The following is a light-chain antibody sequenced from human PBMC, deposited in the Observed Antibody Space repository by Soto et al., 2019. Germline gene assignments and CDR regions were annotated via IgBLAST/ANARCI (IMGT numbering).Light chain of an antibody. Sequence: QSALTQPPSASGSPGQSVTISCTGTSSDVGAYNYVSWYQQHPGKAPKLIIYEVSKRPSGVPDRFSGSKSGNTASLTVAGLQAEDEADYYCAAWDDSLNGVVFGGGTKLTVL. V-gene: IGLV2-8*01. J-gene: IGLJ2*01. CDR1: SSDVGAYNY. CDR3: AAWDDSLNGVV. CDR2: EVS.